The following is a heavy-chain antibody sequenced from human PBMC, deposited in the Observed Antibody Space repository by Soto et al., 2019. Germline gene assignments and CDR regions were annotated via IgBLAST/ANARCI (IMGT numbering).Heavy chain of an antibody. CDR3: ARGGGVRAVIILRYYFDY. Sequence: SETLSLTCAVYGGSFSGYYWSWIRQPPVKGLEWIGEINHSGSTNYNPSLKSRVTISVDTSKNQFSLKLSSVTAADTAVYYCARGGGVRAVIILRYYFDYWGQGTLVTVSS. CDR1: GGSFSGYY. J-gene: IGHJ4*02. V-gene: IGHV4-34*01. D-gene: IGHD3-10*01. CDR2: INHSGST.